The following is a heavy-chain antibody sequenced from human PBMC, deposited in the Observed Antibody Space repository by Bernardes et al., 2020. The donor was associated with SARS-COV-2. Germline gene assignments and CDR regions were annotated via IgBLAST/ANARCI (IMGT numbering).Heavy chain of an antibody. Sequence: TLSLTFTFSGGSISSGGYYWSWIRQHPGKGLEWIGYIYYSGSTYYNPSLKSRVTISVDTSKNQFSLKLSSVTAADTAVYYCAGNSASIAAAGNDYYFDYWGQGTLVTVSS. D-gene: IGHD6-13*01. J-gene: IGHJ4*02. CDR1: GGSISSGGYY. CDR2: IYYSGST. V-gene: IGHV4-31*03. CDR3: AGNSASIAAAGNDYYFDY.